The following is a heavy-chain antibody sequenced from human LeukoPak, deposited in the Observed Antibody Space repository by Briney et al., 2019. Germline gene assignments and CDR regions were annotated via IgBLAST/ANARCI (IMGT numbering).Heavy chain of an antibody. CDR1: GFTFSNYW. Sequence: GGSLRLSCAASGFTFSNYWMSWVRQAPGKGLEWVAHINQDGSEKYYVDSVKGRFTISRDNAKNSLYLQMNSLRAEDTAVYYCARAGGGDIVVAFAFDIWGQGTMVTVSS. CDR3: ARAGGGDIVVAFAFDI. D-gene: IGHD2-15*01. CDR2: INQDGSEK. V-gene: IGHV3-7*02. J-gene: IGHJ3*02.